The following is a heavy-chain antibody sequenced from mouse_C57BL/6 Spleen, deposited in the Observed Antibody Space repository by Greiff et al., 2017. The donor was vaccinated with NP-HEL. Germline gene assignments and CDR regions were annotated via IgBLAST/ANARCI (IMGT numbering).Heavy chain of an antibody. V-gene: IGHV1-82*01. CDR2: IYPGDGDT. D-gene: IGHD1-3*01. CDR3: ARESGSYAMDY. Sequence: QVQLQQSGPELVKPGASVKISCKASGYAFSSSWMNWVKQRPGKGLEWIGRIYPGDGDTNYNGKFKGKATLTADKSSSTAYMQLSSLTSEDSAVYCCARESGSYAMDYWGQGTSVTVSS. J-gene: IGHJ4*01. CDR1: GYAFSSSW.